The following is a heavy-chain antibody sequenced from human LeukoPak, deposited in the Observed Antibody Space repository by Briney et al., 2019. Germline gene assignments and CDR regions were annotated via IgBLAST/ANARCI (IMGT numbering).Heavy chain of an antibody. Sequence: GGSLRLSCVVSGLTFSNYAMSWVRQAPGKRLEWVSAISGSSGSTYHGDSVKGRFTISRDNSNNTLYLQMRSLRAEDTAIYFCAKPSWTITEGDYWGQGTLVTVSS. D-gene: IGHD1-1*01. CDR1: GLTFSNYA. J-gene: IGHJ4*02. CDR3: AKPSWTITEGDY. V-gene: IGHV3-23*01. CDR2: ISGSSGST.